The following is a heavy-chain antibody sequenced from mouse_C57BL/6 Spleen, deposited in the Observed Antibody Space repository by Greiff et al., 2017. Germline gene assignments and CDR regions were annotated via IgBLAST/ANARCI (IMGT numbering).Heavy chain of an antibody. CDR1: GYTFTSYG. Sequence: VQLQQSGAELARPGASVKLSCKASGYTFTSYGISWVKQRTGQGLEWIGEIYPRSGNTYYNEKFKGKATLTADKSSSTAYMELRSLTSEDSAVYFCASPSITTVVDFDVWGTGTTVTVSS. D-gene: IGHD1-1*01. J-gene: IGHJ1*03. V-gene: IGHV1-81*01. CDR3: ASPSITTVVDFDV. CDR2: IYPRSGNT.